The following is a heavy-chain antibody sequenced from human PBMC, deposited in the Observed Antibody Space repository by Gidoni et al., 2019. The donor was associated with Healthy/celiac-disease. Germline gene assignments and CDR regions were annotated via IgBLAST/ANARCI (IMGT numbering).Heavy chain of an antibody. CDR1: GFTFRDYY. D-gene: IGHD6-19*01. CDR2: ISSSGSTI. J-gene: IGHJ3*02. CDR3: ARVKSSGWSVACAFDI. V-gene: IGHV3-11*01. Sequence: QVQLVESGGGLVKPGGSLSLSCAASGFTFRDYYMSWIRQAPGKGLEWVSYISSSGSTIYYADSVKGRFTIARDNAKNSMYLKMNSLRAEDTAVYYWARVKSSGWSVACAFDIWGQGTMVTVSS.